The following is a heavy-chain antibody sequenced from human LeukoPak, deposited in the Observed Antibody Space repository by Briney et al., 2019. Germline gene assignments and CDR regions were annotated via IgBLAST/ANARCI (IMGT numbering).Heavy chain of an antibody. D-gene: IGHD4-17*01. CDR1: GGSISSGSYY. CDR2: IYFSGNT. J-gene: IGHJ6*02. CDR3: ARDWIGSVTTPDQTHYYYYGMDV. V-gene: IGHV4-31*03. Sequence: PSETLSLTCTVSGGSISSGSYYWSWIRQHPGKGLEWIGYIYFSGNTYYNPSLKSRLTISVDTSKNQFSLKLSSVTAADTAVYYCARDWIGSVTTPDQTHYYYYGMDVWGQGTTVTVSS.